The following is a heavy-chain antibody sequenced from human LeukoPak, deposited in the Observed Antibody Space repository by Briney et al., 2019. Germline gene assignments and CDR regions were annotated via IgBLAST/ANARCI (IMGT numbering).Heavy chain of an antibody. D-gene: IGHD3-10*01. J-gene: IGHJ5*02. CDR2: IYSGGST. V-gene: IGHV3-53*04. CDR3: AGVGGAKGYNWFDP. Sequence: GGSLRLSCAASGFTVSSNYMSWVRQAPGKGLEWVSVIYSGGSTYYADSVEGRFTISRHNSKNTLYLQMNSLRAEDTAVYYCAGVGGAKGYNWFDPWGQGTLVTVSS. CDR1: GFTVSSNY.